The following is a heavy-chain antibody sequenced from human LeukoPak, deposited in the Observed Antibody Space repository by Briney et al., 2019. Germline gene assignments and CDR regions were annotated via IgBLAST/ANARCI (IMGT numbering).Heavy chain of an antibody. Sequence: PGGSLRLSCAASGIAFSNTWMSWVRQAPGKGLEWVASIKPDGTEKQYVDSVKGRFSISGDNARNSVYLQINSLRAEDTAVYFCATVPRNSRVYWGQGTLVSVAS. J-gene: IGHJ4*02. V-gene: IGHV3-7*01. CDR2: IKPDGTEK. D-gene: IGHD1-7*01. CDR1: GIAFSNTW. CDR3: ATVPRNSRVY.